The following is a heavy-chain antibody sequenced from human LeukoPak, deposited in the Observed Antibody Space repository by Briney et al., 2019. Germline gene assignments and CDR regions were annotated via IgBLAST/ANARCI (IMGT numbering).Heavy chain of an antibody. V-gene: IGHV3-53*01. CDR2: IYSGGST. D-gene: IGHD1-26*01. Sequence: QSGGSLRLSCAASGFTVSSNYLSWVRQAPGKGLEWVSVIYSGGSTYYADSVKGRFTISRDNSKNTLYLQMNSLRAEDTAVYYCARVAMGATNPWGQGTLVTVSS. CDR1: GFTVSSNY. J-gene: IGHJ5*02. CDR3: ARVAMGATNP.